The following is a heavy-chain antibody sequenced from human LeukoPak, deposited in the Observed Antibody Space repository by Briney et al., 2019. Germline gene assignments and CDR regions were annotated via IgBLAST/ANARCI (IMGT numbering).Heavy chain of an antibody. CDR2: IIPIFGTA. D-gene: IGHD3-3*01. J-gene: IGHJ6*02. V-gene: IGHV1-69*13. CDR3: ARDPLVEWLLSLPSEYGMDV. CDR1: GGTFSSYA. Sequence: GASVTVSCTASGGTFSSYAISWVRQAPGQGLEWMGGIIPIFGTANYAQKFQGRVTITADESTSTAYMELRSLRSDDTAVYYCARDPLVEWLLSLPSEYGMDVWGQGTTVTVSS.